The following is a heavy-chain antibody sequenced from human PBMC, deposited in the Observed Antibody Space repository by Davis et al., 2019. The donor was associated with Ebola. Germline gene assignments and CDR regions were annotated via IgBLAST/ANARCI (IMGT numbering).Heavy chain of an antibody. J-gene: IGHJ6*02. CDR1: GFTFSDYY. Sequence: GESLKISCAASGFTFSDYYMSWIRQAPGKGLEWVSYISSSGSTIYYADSVKGRFTISRDNAKNSLYLQMNSLRDEDTAVYYCARGYSSSWQKFYGMDVWGQGTTVTVSS. D-gene: IGHD6-13*01. V-gene: IGHV3-11*04. CDR3: ARGYSSSWQKFYGMDV. CDR2: ISSSGSTI.